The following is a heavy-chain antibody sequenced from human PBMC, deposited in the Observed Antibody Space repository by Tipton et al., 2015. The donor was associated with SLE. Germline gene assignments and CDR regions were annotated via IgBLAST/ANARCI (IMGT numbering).Heavy chain of an antibody. CDR3: VRHGQTVQATFDH. J-gene: IGHJ4*02. D-gene: IGHD1-26*01. Sequence: TLSLTCTVSGASINSGLYYWNWIRQPAGKGLEWIGRIHFSGSTEYNPSLKSRVTISVDMSKNQLSLRLSSATAADTAAYYCVRHGQTVQATFDHWGQGALVTVSS. CDR2: IHFSGST. CDR1: GASINSGLYY. V-gene: IGHV4-61*02.